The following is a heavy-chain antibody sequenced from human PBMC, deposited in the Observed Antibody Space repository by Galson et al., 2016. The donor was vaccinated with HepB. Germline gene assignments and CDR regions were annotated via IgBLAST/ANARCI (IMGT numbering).Heavy chain of an antibody. CDR3: ARLYRNGDCYSYYFDS. V-gene: IGHV3-7*01. J-gene: IGHJ4*02. CDR1: GFTFSNFW. CDR2: IKYDSSDK. Sequence: SLRLSCAASGFTFSNFWMIWVRQTPEKGLEWVADIKYDSSDKFYVDSVKGRFTISRDNAKNSLYLQMNSLRAEDTAVYYCARLYRNGDCYSYYFDSWGQGTLVTVSS. D-gene: IGHD2-21*02.